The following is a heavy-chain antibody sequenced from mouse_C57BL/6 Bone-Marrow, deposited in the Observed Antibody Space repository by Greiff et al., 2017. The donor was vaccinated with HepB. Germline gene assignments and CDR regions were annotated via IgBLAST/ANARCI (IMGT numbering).Heavy chain of an antibody. CDR1: GYAFSSSW. CDR2: IYPGDGDT. CDR3: ARGAYYGRGTRYAMDY. J-gene: IGHJ4*01. D-gene: IGHD1-1*01. Sequence: VQLVESGPELVKPGASVKISCKASGYAFSSSWMNWVKQRPGKGLEWIGRIYPGDGDTNYNGKFKGKATLTADKSSSTAYMQLSSLTSEDSAVYFCARGAYYGRGTRYAMDYWGQGTSVTVSS. V-gene: IGHV1-82*01.